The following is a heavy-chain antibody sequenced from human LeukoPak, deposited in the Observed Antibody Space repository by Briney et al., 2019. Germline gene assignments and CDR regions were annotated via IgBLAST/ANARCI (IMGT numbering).Heavy chain of an antibody. J-gene: IGHJ6*03. CDR1: GGSISSSSYY. D-gene: IGHD2-2*02. Sequence: SETLSLTCTVSGGSISSSSYYWGWIRQPPGKGLEWIGSIYYSGSTYYNPSLKSRVTISVDTSKNQFSLKLSSVTAADTAVYYCARGEVVVPAAITRSPDYYYYYMDVWGKGTTVTVSS. V-gene: IGHV4-39*07. CDR2: IYYSGST. CDR3: ARGEVVVPAAITRSPDYYYYYMDV.